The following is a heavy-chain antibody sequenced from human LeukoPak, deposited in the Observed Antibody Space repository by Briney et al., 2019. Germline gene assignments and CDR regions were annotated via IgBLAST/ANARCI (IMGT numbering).Heavy chain of an antibody. CDR1: GLTFTGYY. V-gene: IGHV1-2*02. D-gene: IGHD3-10*01. Sequence: ASVKVSCKASGLTFTGYYIYRVRQAPGQGLEWMGWINPNSGGTNYALKFQGRVTMTRDTSISTAYMELSRLRSDDTAVYYCARGPRYGSGNYYNNYWGQGTLVTVSS. CDR3: ARGPRYGSGNYYNNY. CDR2: INPNSGGT. J-gene: IGHJ4*02.